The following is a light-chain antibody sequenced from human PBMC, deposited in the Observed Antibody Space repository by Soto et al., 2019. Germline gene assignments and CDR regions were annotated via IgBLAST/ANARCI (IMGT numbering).Light chain of an antibody. CDR2: GAS. J-gene: IGKJ3*01. V-gene: IGKV3-20*01. Sequence: DIVLTQSPGTLSLSPGERATLSCRASQSVTINYLAWYQQTPGQAPRLLIYGASTMATGIPDRFSGSGSGTDFTLTISRLQPEDFAVYYCQQYGSSPLTFGPGTKVDIK. CDR3: QQYGSSPLT. CDR1: QSVTINY.